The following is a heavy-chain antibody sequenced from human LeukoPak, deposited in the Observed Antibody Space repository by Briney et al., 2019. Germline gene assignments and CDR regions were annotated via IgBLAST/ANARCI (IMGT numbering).Heavy chain of an antibody. D-gene: IGHD5-24*01. V-gene: IGHV3-23*01. CDR1: GFTFSSYA. CDR2: ISDSAGRT. Sequence: PGGSLRLSCEASGFTFSSYAMSWVRQAPGKGLEWVSVISDSAGRTYNADSVKGRFTISRDNSKNTLYLQMNSLRAEDTAAYYCARASGGDGYKDAFDIWGQGTMVTVSS. CDR3: ARASGGDGYKDAFDI. J-gene: IGHJ3*02.